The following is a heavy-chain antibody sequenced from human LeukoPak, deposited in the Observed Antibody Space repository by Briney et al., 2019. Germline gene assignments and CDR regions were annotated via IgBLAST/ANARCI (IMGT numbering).Heavy chain of an antibody. D-gene: IGHD5-12*01. CDR3: ARTRGYSGYDLAY. J-gene: IGHJ4*02. CDR2: ISGSGGST. CDR1: GGSISSYY. V-gene: IGHV3-23*01. Sequence: ETLSLTCTVSGGSISSYYWSWVRQAPGKGLEWVSAISGSGGSTYYADSVKGRFTISRDNSKNTLYLQMNSLRAEDTAVYYCARTRGYSGYDLAYWGQGTLVTVSS.